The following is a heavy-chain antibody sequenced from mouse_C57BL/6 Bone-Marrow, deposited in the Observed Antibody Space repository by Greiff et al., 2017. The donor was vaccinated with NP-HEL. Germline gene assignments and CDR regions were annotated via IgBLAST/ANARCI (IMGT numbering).Heavy chain of an antibody. J-gene: IGHJ2*01. CDR3: ARRGNRGTTVVATFDY. CDR2: INPYNGGT. Sequence: EVQLQQSGPVLVKPGASVKMSCKASGYTFTDYYMNWVKQSHGKSLEWIGVINPYNGGTSYNQKFKGKATLTVDKSSSTAYMELNSLTSEDSAVYYCARRGNRGTTVVATFDYWGQGTTLTVSS. V-gene: IGHV1-19*01. CDR1: GYTFTDYY. D-gene: IGHD1-1*01.